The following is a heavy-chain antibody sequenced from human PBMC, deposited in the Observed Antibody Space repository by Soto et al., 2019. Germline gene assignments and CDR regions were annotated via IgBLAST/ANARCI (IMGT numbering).Heavy chain of an antibody. D-gene: IGHD6-13*01. CDR1: GFTFSSYA. CDR3: PREAGPDSFSLDS. Sequence: EVQLLESGGGIVHPGWSLRLSCEASGFTFSSYAMNWVRQGPGKGLEWVSTISGTGGTTKYADSVKGRFTISRDNSKNTLCLVLHCLRAGDPAVIYCPREAGPDSFSLDSWGEGTPVTVSS. J-gene: IGHJ4*02. V-gene: IGHV3-23*01. CDR2: ISGTGGTT.